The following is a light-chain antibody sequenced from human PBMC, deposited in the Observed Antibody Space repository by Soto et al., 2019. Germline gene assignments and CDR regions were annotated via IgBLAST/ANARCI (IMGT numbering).Light chain of an antibody. CDR3: PVWDGSRDQVV. CDR1: KLATHS. Sequence: SYELTQPPSVSVAPGQTAKITCGAAKLATHSVHWSQQKPGQAPVLVVYDNTEPPSGIPERFSASKSGATATLTIPRVEAGDEADYYCPVWDGSRDQVVFGGGTKVTVL. J-gene: IGLJ2*01. CDR2: DNT. V-gene: IGLV3-21*02.